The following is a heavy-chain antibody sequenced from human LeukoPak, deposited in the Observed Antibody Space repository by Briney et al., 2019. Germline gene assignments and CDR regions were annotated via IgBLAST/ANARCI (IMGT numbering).Heavy chain of an antibody. J-gene: IGHJ5*02. Sequence: GGSLRLSCAASGFTVSSNYMSWVRQAPGNGLEWVSVIYSGGSTYYADSVKGRFTISRHNSKNTLYLQMNSLRAEDTAVYYCARRAGTSFDPWGQGTLVTVSS. V-gene: IGHV3-53*04. CDR3: ARRAGTSFDP. CDR1: GFTVSSNY. D-gene: IGHD6-13*01. CDR2: IYSGGST.